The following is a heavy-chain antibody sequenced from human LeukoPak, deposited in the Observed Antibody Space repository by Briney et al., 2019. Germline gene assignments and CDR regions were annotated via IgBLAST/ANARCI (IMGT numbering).Heavy chain of an antibody. J-gene: IGHJ5*02. CDR3: ARPAGEYSYGSPPGWFDP. CDR2: IYYSGST. Sequence: SETLSLTCTVSGGSISSSSYYWGWIRQPPGKGLEWIGSIYYSGSTYYNPSLKSRVTISVDTSKNQLSLKLSSVTAADTAVYYCARPAGEYSYGSPPGWFDPWGQGTLVTVSS. CDR1: GGSISSSSYY. D-gene: IGHD5-18*01. V-gene: IGHV4-39*01.